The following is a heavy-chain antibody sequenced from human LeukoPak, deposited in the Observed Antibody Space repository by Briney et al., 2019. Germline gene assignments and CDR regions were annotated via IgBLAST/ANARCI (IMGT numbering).Heavy chain of an antibody. CDR1: GFTFTTYS. CDR2: IDNSGTYI. D-gene: IGHD1-26*01. J-gene: IGHJ6*03. V-gene: IGHV3-21*01. CDR3: AREVGGFRNYYYYYMDV. Sequence: GGSLRLSCTASGFTFTTYSMDWVRQAPGKGLEWVSSIDNSGTYIYYADSVKGRFTISRDNAKNSLYLQMNSLRAEDTAVYYCAREVGGFRNYYYYYMDVWGKGTTVTVSS.